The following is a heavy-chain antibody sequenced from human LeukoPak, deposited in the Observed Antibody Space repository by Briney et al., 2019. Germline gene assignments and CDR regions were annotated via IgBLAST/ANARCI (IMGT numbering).Heavy chain of an antibody. J-gene: IGHJ5*02. CDR2: IYYSGST. D-gene: IGHD6-13*01. Sequence: SETLSLTCNVSGGSISSSSFYWGWIRQPPGKGLEWIGSIYYSGSTNYNPSLKSRVTISVDTSKNQFSLKLTSVTAADTAVYYCARDRSQWNSSNWYGPFDPWGQGTLVTVSS. CDR1: GGSISSSSFY. CDR3: ARDRSQWNSSNWYGPFDP. V-gene: IGHV4-39*07.